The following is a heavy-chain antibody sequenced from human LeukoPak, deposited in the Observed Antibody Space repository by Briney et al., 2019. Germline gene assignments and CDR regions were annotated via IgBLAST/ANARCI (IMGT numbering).Heavy chain of an antibody. J-gene: IGHJ4*02. D-gene: IGHD3-22*01. Sequence: SETLSLTCTVSGGSISSYYWSWIRQPPGKGLEWIGYIYYSGSTNYNPSLKSRVTISVDTSKNQLSLKLSSVTAADTAVYYCAGHYDSSGYYSDYWGQGTLVTVSS. CDR3: AGHYDSSGYYSDY. CDR1: GGSISSYY. CDR2: IYYSGST. V-gene: IGHV4-59*08.